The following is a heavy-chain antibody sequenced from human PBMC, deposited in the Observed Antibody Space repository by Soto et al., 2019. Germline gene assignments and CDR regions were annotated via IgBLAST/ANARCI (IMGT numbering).Heavy chain of an antibody. CDR1: GGSISSSNW. CDR3: ASVRGGYYYAMDV. J-gene: IGHJ6*02. Sequence: QVQLQESGPGLVKPSGTLSLTCAVSGGSISSSNWWSWVRQPPGKGLEWIGEIYHSGSTNYNPSLKSRVTISVDKPKNQFALKLSAVTAADTAVYYCASVRGGYYYAMDVWGQGTTVTVSS. CDR2: IYHSGST. V-gene: IGHV4-4*02. D-gene: IGHD3-10*02.